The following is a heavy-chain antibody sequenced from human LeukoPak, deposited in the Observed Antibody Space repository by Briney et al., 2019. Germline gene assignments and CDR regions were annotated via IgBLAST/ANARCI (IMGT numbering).Heavy chain of an antibody. CDR2: IDYSGSA. Sequence: SETLSLTCTVSGGSISTFYWSWVRQPPGEGLEYIGYIDYSGSANYNPSLKSRVTISVDTSKNQFSLKLSSVTAADTAIYYCARWRYLDVWGQGTTVTVSS. V-gene: IGHV4-59*01. D-gene: IGHD3-9*01. J-gene: IGHJ6*02. CDR3: ARWRYLDV. CDR1: GGSISTFY.